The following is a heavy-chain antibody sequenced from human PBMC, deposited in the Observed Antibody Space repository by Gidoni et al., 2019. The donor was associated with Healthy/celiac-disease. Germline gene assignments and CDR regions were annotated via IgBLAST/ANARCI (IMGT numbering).Heavy chain of an antibody. CDR1: GFTCSSYA. CDR2: ISYDESNK. J-gene: IGHJ6*02. Sequence: QVQLVESGGGVVQPGRSLRLSCAASGFTCSSYAMHWVRQAPGKGLEWVAVISYDESNKYYADSVKGRFTISRDNSKNTLYLQMNSLRAEDTAVYYCARTGEFDLDYGVVYGMDVWGQGTTVTVSS. CDR3: ARTGEFDLDYGVVYGMDV. D-gene: IGHD4-17*01. V-gene: IGHV3-30-3*01.